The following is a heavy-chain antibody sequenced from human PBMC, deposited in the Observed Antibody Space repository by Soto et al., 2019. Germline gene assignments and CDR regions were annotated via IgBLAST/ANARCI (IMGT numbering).Heavy chain of an antibody. D-gene: IGHD5-12*01. CDR1: GFTFTSFD. J-gene: IGHJ4*02. Sequence: PGGSLRLSCAASGFTFTSFDMNWVRQAPGKGLEWVSCITSGNSEAYYADSVKGRFTISRDNAKNSLYLQMSSLRAEDTAIYYCARSSWLQQHDYWGQGTLVTVSS. CDR2: ITSGNSEA. CDR3: ARSSWLQQHDY. V-gene: IGHV3-21*01.